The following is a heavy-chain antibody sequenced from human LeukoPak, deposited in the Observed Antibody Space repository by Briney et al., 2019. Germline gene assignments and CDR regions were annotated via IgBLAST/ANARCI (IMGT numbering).Heavy chain of an antibody. Sequence: PSETLSLTCTVSGVSISSYYWIWIRQPPGKGLECIGYFHYSGNTNYNPSLKSRVTISVDTSKKQFSLRLSSVTAADTAVYYCARRGGDSSGNFDYWGQGTLVTVSS. V-gene: IGHV4-59*08. D-gene: IGHD3-22*01. CDR3: ARRGGDSSGNFDY. CDR2: FHYSGNT. CDR1: GVSISSYY. J-gene: IGHJ4*02.